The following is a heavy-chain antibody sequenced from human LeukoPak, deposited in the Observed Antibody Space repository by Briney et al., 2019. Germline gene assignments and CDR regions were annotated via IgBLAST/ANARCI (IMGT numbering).Heavy chain of an antibody. CDR3: ARGEPHYYYDSSGYYYP. Sequence: SETLSLTCTVSGGSISSYYWSWIRQPPGKGLEWIGEINHSGSTNYNPSLKSRVTISVDTSKNQFSLKLSSVTAADTAVYYCARGEPHYYYDSSGYYYPWGQGTLVTVSS. CDR2: INHSGST. D-gene: IGHD3-22*01. CDR1: GGSISSYY. V-gene: IGHV4-34*01. J-gene: IGHJ5*02.